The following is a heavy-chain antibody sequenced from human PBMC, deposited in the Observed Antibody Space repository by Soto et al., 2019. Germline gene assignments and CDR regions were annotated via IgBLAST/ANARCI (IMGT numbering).Heavy chain of an antibody. Sequence: RRXSLRLSCAASVFTLGSYGMHWGRHAPGKGLEWVAVISYDGSNKYYADSVKGRFTISRDNSKNTLYLQMNSLRAEDTAVYYCAKDLYCSSTSCYFYYYYYGMEVWGQGTTVIVS. D-gene: IGHD2-2*01. CDR2: ISYDGSNK. CDR1: VFTLGSYG. CDR3: AKDLYCSSTSCYFYYYYYGMEV. V-gene: IGHV3-30*18. J-gene: IGHJ6*01.